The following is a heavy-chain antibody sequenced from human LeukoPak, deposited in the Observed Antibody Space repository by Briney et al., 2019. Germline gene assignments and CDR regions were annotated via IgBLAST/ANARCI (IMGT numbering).Heavy chain of an antibody. J-gene: IGHJ4*02. D-gene: IGHD4/OR15-4a*01. CDR2: IYYSGTT. CDR3: ARLTRRGGGGDDY. V-gene: IGHV4-31*03. CDR1: GGSLISGGYY. Sequence: SETLSLTCTVSGGSLISGGYYWRWIRQHPGTGLEWIGYIYYSGTTYYNPSLKSRVAISVDTSKNQFSLKLNSVTAADTAVYYCARLTRRGGGGDDYWGQGTLVTVSS.